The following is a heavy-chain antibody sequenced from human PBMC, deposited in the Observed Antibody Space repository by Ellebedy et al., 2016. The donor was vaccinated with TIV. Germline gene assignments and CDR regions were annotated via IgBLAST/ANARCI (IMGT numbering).Heavy chain of an antibody. CDR2: ISWNSGSI. D-gene: IGHD3-22*01. V-gene: IGHV3-9*01. Sequence: GGSLRLXXAASGFTFDDYAMHWVRQAPGKGLEWVSGISWNSGSIGYADSVKGRFTISRDNAKNSLYLQMNSLRAEDTALYYCAKDSHHHYDSSGLAPVYWGQGTLVTVSS. CDR1: GFTFDDYA. CDR3: AKDSHHHYDSSGLAPVY. J-gene: IGHJ4*02.